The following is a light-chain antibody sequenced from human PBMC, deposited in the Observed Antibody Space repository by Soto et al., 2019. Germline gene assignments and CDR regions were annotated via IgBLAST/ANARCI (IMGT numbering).Light chain of an antibody. Sequence: QSALTQPASVSGSPGQSITISCTGTSSDVGSYNLVSWYQQHPGKAPKLMIYEVSKRPSGVSNRFSGSKSGNTASLTISGLLAEDEADYYCCSYAGSSTFVYVFGTGTKVTVL. V-gene: IGLV2-23*02. CDR2: EVS. CDR1: SSDVGSYNL. CDR3: CSYAGSSTFVYV. J-gene: IGLJ1*01.